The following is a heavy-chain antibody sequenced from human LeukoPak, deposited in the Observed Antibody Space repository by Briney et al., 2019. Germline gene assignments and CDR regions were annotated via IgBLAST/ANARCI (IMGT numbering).Heavy chain of an antibody. V-gene: IGHV3-30*18. CDR2: ISYDGSNK. Sequence: PGGSLRLSCAASGFTFSSYGIHWVRQAPGKGLEWVAVISYDGSNKYYVDSVKGRFTISRDNSKNTLYLQMNSLRDEDTAVYYCAKDVLHYDSSGYYYIFDYWGQGTLVTVSS. D-gene: IGHD3-22*01. J-gene: IGHJ4*02. CDR1: GFTFSSYG. CDR3: AKDVLHYDSSGYYYIFDY.